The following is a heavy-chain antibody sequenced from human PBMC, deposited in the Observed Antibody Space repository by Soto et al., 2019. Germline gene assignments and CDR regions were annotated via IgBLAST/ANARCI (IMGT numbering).Heavy chain of an antibody. V-gene: IGHV1-69*13. Sequence: ASVKVSCKASGGTFSSYAISWVRQAPGQGLEWMGGIIPIFGTANYAQKFQGRVTITADESTSTAYMELSSLRSEDTAVYYCAYCSGGSCYGNWFDPWGQGTLVTVSS. J-gene: IGHJ5*02. D-gene: IGHD2-15*01. CDR3: AYCSGGSCYGNWFDP. CDR2: IIPIFGTA. CDR1: GGTFSSYA.